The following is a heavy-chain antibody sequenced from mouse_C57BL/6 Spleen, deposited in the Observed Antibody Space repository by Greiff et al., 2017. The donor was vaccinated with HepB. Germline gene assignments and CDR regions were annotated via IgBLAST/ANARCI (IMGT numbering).Heavy chain of an antibody. CDR2: IYPGDGDT. Sequence: VKLMESGPELVKPGASVKISCKASGYAFSSSWMNWVKQRPGKGLEWIGRIYPGDGDTNYNGKFKGKATLTADISSSTAYMQLSSLTSEDSAVYFCARRGYGYWGQGTTLTVSS. CDR1: GYAFSSSW. D-gene: IGHD3-1*01. V-gene: IGHV1-82*01. J-gene: IGHJ2*01. CDR3: ARRGYGY.